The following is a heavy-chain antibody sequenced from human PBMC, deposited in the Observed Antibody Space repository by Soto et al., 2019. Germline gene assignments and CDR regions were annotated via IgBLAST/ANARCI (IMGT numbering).Heavy chain of an antibody. Sequence: GSLRLSCAASGFSLSNNGMHWVRQAPGKGLEWVAVISYDGNNKYYADSVKGRFTISRDNSKNTVYLEMNNLRAEDTAMYYCAKGGSGNYLTYYYYYGMDVWGQGTTGTVS. CDR3: AKGGSGNYLTYYYYYGMDV. D-gene: IGHD3-22*01. V-gene: IGHV3-30*18. J-gene: IGHJ6*02. CDR2: ISYDGNNK. CDR1: GFSLSNNG.